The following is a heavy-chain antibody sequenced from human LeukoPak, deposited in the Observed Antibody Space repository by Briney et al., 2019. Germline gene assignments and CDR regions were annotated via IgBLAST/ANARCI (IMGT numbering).Heavy chain of an antibody. D-gene: IGHD5-12*01. CDR3: ARVNSGYLRSYFDY. CDR1: GGSISSSTYY. CDR2: IYYSGST. V-gene: IGHV4-39*07. Sequence: SETLSLTCTVSGGSISSSTYYWGWIRQPPGKGLEWIGSIYYSGSTYYNPSLKSRVTISVDTSKNQFSLKLSSVTVADTAVYYCARVNSGYLRSYFDYWGQGTLVTVSS. J-gene: IGHJ4*02.